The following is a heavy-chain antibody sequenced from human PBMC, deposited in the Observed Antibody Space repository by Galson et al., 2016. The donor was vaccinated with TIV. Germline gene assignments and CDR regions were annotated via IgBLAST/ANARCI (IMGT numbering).Heavy chain of an antibody. CDR1: GFTFSNYG. CDR3: ARDGPWSGDPLYGVTRPVF. CDR2: IWYDGNAK. V-gene: IGHV3-33*07. J-gene: IGHJ4*02. Sequence: SLRLSCATSGFTFSNYGMYWVRQAPGKGLEWVALIWYDGNAKFYADSVKGRFTITRDTSRDTLYLQMNSLSAEDTALDYCARDGPWSGDPLYGVTRPVFWGRGTLVTVSS. D-gene: IGHD3-10*01.